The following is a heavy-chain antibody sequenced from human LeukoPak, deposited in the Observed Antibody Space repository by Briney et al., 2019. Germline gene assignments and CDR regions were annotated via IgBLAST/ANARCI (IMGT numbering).Heavy chain of an antibody. CDR1: GYTFTSYD. Sequence: GASVKVSCKASGYTFTSYDINWVRQATGQGLEWMGWISAYNGNTNYAQKLQGRVTMTTDTSTSTAYMELRSLRSDDTAVYYCARVRFLEWQQETDVWGKGTTVTVSS. V-gene: IGHV1-18*01. J-gene: IGHJ6*04. CDR3: ARVRFLEWQQETDV. CDR2: ISAYNGNT. D-gene: IGHD3-3*01.